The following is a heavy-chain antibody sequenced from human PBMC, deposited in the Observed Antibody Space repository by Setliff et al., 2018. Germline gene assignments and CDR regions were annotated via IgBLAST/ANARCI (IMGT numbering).Heavy chain of an antibody. V-gene: IGHV3-7*03. CDR3: AKGRAAGRPTYFDY. CDR1: GFTFSDYW. CDR2: IKQDGSET. D-gene: IGHD2-15*01. J-gene: IGHJ4*02. Sequence: GGSLRLSCVGSGFTFSDYWMSWVRQAPGKGLEWVAIIKQDGSETVYADSVKGRLTISRDNAKNTLYLQMSSLRAEDTAVYYCAKGRAAGRPTYFDYWGQGTLVTVSS.